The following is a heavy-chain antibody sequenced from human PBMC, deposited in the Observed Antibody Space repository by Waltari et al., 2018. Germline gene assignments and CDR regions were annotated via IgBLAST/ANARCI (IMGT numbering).Heavy chain of an antibody. J-gene: IGHJ5*02. CDR2: FDPEDGET. D-gene: IGHD1-7*01. V-gene: IGHV1-24*01. CDR1: GYTLTELS. Sequence: QVQLVQSGAEVKKPVASVKVSCKVSGYTLTELSMHWVRQAPGKGLEWMGGFDPEDGETIDAQKCQGRVTMTEDTSTDTAYMELSSRRSEDTAVDYCATQWGLGGTTPWFDPWGQGTLVTVSS. CDR3: ATQWGLGGTTPWFDP.